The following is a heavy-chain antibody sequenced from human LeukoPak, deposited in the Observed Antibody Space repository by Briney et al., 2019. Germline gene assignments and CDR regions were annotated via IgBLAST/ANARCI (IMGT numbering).Heavy chain of an antibody. Sequence: SSETLSLTCTVSGGSISSYYWSWIRQPPGKGLEWIGYIYYSGSTNYNPSLKSRVTISVDTSKNQFSLKLSSVTAADTAVYYCARCRSSGYYYVFDYWGQGTLVTVSS. J-gene: IGHJ4*02. CDR1: GGSISSYY. V-gene: IGHV4-59*08. CDR2: IYYSGST. D-gene: IGHD3-22*01. CDR3: ARCRSSGYYYVFDY.